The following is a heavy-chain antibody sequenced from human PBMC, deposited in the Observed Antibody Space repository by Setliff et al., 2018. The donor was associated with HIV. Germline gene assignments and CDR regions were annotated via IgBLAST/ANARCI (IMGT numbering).Heavy chain of an antibody. Sequence: SETLSLTCTVSGDSISSDDHYWSWIRQTPGKGLEWIGYTFNTGSTYYKSSLASRLTMSIDTSRNQFSLKLRSVTAADTAVYYCARGGGPDTNFDSWGRGTLVTVSS. V-gene: IGHV4-30-4*08. CDR2: TFNTGST. CDR3: ARGGGPDTNFDS. CDR1: GDSISSDDHY. J-gene: IGHJ4*02.